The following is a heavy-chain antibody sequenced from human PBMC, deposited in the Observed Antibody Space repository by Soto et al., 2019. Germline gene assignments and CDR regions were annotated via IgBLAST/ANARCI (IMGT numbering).Heavy chain of an antibody. J-gene: IGHJ6*02. CDR1: GDSVSSNSAA. CDR2: TYYRSKWYN. CDR3: ARGWSNYYYGMDV. D-gene: IGHD6-19*01. Sequence: SQTLSLTCAISGDSVSSNSAAWNWIRQPPSRGLEWLGRTYYRSKWYNDYAVSVKSRITINPDTSKNQFSLQLNSVTPEDTAVYYFARGWSNYYYGMDVWGQGTTVTVSS. V-gene: IGHV6-1*01.